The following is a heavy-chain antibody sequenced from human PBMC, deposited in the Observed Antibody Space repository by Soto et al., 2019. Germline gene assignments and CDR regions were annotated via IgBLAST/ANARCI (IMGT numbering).Heavy chain of an antibody. CDR1: GFTFSSYA. Sequence: GGSLRLSCAASGFTFSSYAMSWVHQAPGKGLEWVSAISGSGGSTYYADSVKGRFTISRDNSKNTLYLQMNSLRAEDTAVYYCAKDPPHRLRFLEWLLWGQGTLVTVSS. CDR3: AKDPPHRLRFLEWLL. D-gene: IGHD3-3*01. CDR2: ISGSGGST. J-gene: IGHJ4*02. V-gene: IGHV3-23*01.